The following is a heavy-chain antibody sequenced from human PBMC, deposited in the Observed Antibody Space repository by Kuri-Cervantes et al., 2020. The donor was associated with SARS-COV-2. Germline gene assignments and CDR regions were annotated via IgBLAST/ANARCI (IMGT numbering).Heavy chain of an antibody. V-gene: IGHV3-53*01. CDR2: IYSGGGT. CDR1: GFTVSSNY. J-gene: IGHJ3*02. D-gene: IGHD1-1*01. Sequence: GESLKISCAASGFTVSSNYMSWVRQAPGKGLEWVSVIYSGGGTYYADSVKGRFTISRDNYKNTLYLQMNSLRAEDMAVYYCARRESWKGDFDIWGQGTMVTVSS. CDR3: ARRESWKGDFDI.